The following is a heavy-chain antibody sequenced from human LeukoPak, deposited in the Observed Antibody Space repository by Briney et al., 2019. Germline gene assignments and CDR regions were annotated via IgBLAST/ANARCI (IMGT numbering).Heavy chain of an antibody. D-gene: IGHD2-21*02. CDR3: ARGYCGGDCFPDY. CDR2: INPNSGDT. J-gene: IGHJ4*02. CDR1: GYTFTGYY. Sequence: ASVKVSCKASGYTFTGYYVHWVRRARGQGLEWMGRINPNSGDTNYAQKFQGRVTMTRDTSISTAYMELSRLRSDDTAVYYCARGYCGGDCFPDYWGQGTLVTVSS. V-gene: IGHV1-2*06.